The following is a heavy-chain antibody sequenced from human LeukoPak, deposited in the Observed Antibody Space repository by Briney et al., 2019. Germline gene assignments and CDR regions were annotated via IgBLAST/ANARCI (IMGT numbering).Heavy chain of an antibody. J-gene: IGHJ4*02. Sequence: SETLSLTCTVSGGSMSSFYWDWIRQPAGKGLQWIGRIYTSGVTNYNPSLKSRVIMSVDTSKNQFSLKLSSVTAADTAVYYCAREWTSGDGSGYPYYFDYWGPGTLVTFSS. D-gene: IGHD3-22*01. CDR3: AREWTSGDGSGYPYYFDY. V-gene: IGHV4-4*07. CDR1: GGSMSSFY. CDR2: IYTSGVT.